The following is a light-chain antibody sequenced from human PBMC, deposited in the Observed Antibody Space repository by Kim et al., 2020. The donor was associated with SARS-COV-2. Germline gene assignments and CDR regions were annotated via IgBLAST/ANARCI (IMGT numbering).Light chain of an antibody. Sequence: DIVVTQSPDSLAGSLGERATINCKSSQSVLFSSNNKNYLAWYQQKPGQPPKVIIYWASTRESGVSDRFSGSGSGTDFTLTISSLQAEDVGVYYCQQYYSTPWTFGQGTKVEIK. J-gene: IGKJ1*01. CDR2: WAS. CDR1: QSVLFSSNNKNY. V-gene: IGKV4-1*01. CDR3: QQYYSTPWT.